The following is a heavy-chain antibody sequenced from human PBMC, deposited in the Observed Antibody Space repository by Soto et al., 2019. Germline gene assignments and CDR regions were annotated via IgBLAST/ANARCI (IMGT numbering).Heavy chain of an antibody. J-gene: IGHJ3*02. CDR1: GGSISSGGSY. D-gene: IGHD3-22*01. CDR3: ARVGDYDSSGDAFDI. CDR2: IYYSGST. V-gene: IGHV4-31*03. Sequence: QVQLQESGPGLVKPSQTLSLTCTVSGGSISSGGSYWRWIRQHPGKGLAWIGYIYYSGSTYYNPSLKSRVTISVDTSKNQFSPKLSSVTAADTSVYYCARVGDYDSSGDAFDIWGQGTMVTVSS.